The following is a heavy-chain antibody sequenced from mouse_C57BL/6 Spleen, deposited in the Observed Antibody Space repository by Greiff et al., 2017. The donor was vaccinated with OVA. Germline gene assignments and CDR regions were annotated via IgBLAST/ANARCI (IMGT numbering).Heavy chain of an antibody. CDR3: ARSGDGNYPDY. V-gene: IGHV1-52*01. CDR1: GYTFTSYW. J-gene: IGHJ2*01. D-gene: IGHD2-1*01. CDR2: IDPSDSET. Sequence: QVQLKQPGAELVRPGSSVKLSCKASGYTFTSYWMHWVKQRPIQGLEWIGNIDPSDSETHYNQKFKDKATLTVDKSSSTAYMQLSSLTSEDSAVYYCARSGDGNYPDYWGQGTTLTVSS.